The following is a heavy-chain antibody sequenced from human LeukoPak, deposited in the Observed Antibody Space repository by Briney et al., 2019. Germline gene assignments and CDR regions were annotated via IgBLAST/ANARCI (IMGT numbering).Heavy chain of an antibody. CDR2: ISGSGGST. CDR3: ARVRYRLAETYIDY. D-gene: IGHD3-16*01. J-gene: IGHJ4*02. Sequence: PGGSLRLSCAASGFTFSSYGMSWVRQAPGRGLEWVSAISGSGGSTYYADSVKDRFTISRDNSKNTLYLQMNRLRAEDTAVYYCARVRYRLAETYIDYWGQGTLVTVSS. V-gene: IGHV3-23*01. CDR1: GFTFSSYG.